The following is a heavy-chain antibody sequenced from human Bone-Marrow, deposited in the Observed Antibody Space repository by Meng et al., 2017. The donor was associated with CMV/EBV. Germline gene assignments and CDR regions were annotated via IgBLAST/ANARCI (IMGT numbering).Heavy chain of an antibody. J-gene: IGHJ6*02. D-gene: IGHD3-3*01. V-gene: IGHV3-21*01. CDR2: ISSSSSYI. Sequence: MNWVGQVPGKGLEWVSSISSSSSYIYYADSVKGRFTISRDNAKNSLYLQMNSLRAEDTAVYYCAREGAEYDFWSGYFSKEGGYYGMDVWGQGTTVTVSS. CDR3: AREGAEYDFWSGYFSKEGGYYGMDV.